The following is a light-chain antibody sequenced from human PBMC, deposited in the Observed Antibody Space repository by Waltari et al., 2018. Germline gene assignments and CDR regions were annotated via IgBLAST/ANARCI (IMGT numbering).Light chain of an antibody. CDR1: TSNIGTNT. CDR2: ANY. CDR3: ATWDDSLSGRV. Sequence: QSVLTQPPSTSGTPGQRVTISCSGSTSNIGTNTVTWYQLLPGTAPKTVIFANYHRPSGGPDRFAASKSGTSASLVISGLQSEDEADYFCATWDDSLSGRVFGGGTKVTVL. J-gene: IGLJ3*02. V-gene: IGLV1-44*01.